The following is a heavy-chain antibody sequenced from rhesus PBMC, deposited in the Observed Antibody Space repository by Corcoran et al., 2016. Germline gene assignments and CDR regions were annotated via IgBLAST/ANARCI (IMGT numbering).Heavy chain of an antibody. Sequence: QVQLVQSGAEIKQPGASVKLSCKASGYTFTSYYMHWVRPAPGQGLEWIGLISPYNDNKGYAQNFQGRVTITTDTSTSTGYMELSSLRSEDTDVYYCTRAASGTAPIDYWGQGVLVTVSS. CDR1: GYTFTSYY. J-gene: IGHJ4*01. CDR2: ISPYNDNK. CDR3: TRAASGTAPIDY. V-gene: IGHV1-180*01. D-gene: IGHD1-14*01.